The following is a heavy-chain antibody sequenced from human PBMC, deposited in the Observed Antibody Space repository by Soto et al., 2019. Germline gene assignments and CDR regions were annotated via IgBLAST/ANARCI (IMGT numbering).Heavy chain of an antibody. D-gene: IGHD6-19*01. J-gene: IGHJ4*02. CDR2: IYYSGST. CDR3: ARDSEAVAVSD. CDR1: GGSISSGGYY. Sequence: ASETLSLTCTVSGGSISSGGYYWSWIRQHPGKGLEWIGYIYYSGSTYYNPSLKSRVTISVDTSKNQFSLKLSSVTAADTAVYYCARDSEAVAVSDWGQGTLVTVSS. V-gene: IGHV4-31*03.